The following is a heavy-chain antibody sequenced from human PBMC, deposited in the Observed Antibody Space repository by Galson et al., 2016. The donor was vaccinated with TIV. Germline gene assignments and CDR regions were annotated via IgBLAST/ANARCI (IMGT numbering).Heavy chain of an antibody. Sequence: SVKVSCKASGDIFRSYGISWVRQAPGQGLEWMGAIIPLFGTVKYEQTFQGRLTITTDESAGTVYMELSSLTSEDTAIYYCARVPQIYDYYMDVWGKGTTVTASS. J-gene: IGHJ6*03. CDR3: ARVPQIYDYYMDV. CDR2: IIPLFGTV. CDR1: GDIFRSYG. V-gene: IGHV1-69*05.